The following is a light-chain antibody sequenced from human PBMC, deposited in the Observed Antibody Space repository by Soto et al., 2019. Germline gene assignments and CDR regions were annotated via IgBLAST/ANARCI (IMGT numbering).Light chain of an antibody. CDR1: QTIGSY. CDR3: QQYTSLPFT. CDR2: DAS. J-gene: IGKJ3*01. V-gene: IGKV3-11*01. Sequence: EVVLTQSPAILSLSPGESGTLSCRASQTIGSYLVWYQQRPGQAPRLLFYDASVRATGIPARFKGSGSGTDFTLSITSLEPEDSAVYYCQQYTSLPFTFGPGTKVDTK.